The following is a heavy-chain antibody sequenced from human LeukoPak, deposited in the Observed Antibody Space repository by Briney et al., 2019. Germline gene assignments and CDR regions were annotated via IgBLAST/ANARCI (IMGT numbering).Heavy chain of an antibody. CDR2: ISSSGSGDNT. J-gene: IGHJ4*02. Sequence: GGSLRLSCAASGVTLSSFAMSWARQAPGKGLEWVSGISSSGSGDNTYYADSVKGRFTISRDSSKNTLFLHMNTLRAEDTAIYYCAKGGKWDVTPFDYWGQGTLVTVSS. CDR3: AKGGKWDVTPFDY. V-gene: IGHV3-23*01. CDR1: GVTLSSFA. D-gene: IGHD1-26*01.